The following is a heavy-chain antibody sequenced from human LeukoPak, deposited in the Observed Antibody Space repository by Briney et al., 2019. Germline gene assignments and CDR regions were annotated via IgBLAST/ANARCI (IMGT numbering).Heavy chain of an antibody. D-gene: IGHD3-22*01. V-gene: IGHV4-59*08. CDR2: IYYSGST. Sequence: SETLSLTCTVSGGSISSYYWTWIRQPPGKGLEWIGYIYYSGSTNYNPSLKSRVTISLDTSKNQFSLKLSSVTAADTAVYYCASQPYWTSGYYYYLDYWGQGTRVTVPS. J-gene: IGHJ4*02. CDR1: GGSISSYY. CDR3: ASQPYWTSGYYYYLDY.